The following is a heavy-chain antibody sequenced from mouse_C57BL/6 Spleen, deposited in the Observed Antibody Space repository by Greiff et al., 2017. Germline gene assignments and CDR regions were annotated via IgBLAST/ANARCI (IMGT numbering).Heavy chain of an antibody. V-gene: IGHV5-9*01. CDR3: ARHYYYGSRLYYFDY. CDR2: LSGCGGNP. J-gene: IGHJ2*01. CDR1: GFTFSSYT. D-gene: IGHD1-1*01. Sequence: EVKLVESGGGLVQPGGSLKLSCAASGFTFSSYTMSWVRQTPEKRLEWVATLSGCGGNPYYPDNVKGRFTISRDNAKNTLYLQMSSLRSEDTALXYCARHYYYGSRLYYFDYWGQGTTLTVSS.